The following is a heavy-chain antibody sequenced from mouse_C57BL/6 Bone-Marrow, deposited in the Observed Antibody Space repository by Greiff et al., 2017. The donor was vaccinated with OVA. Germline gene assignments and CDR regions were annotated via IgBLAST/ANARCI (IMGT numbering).Heavy chain of an antibody. J-gene: IGHJ1*03. V-gene: IGHV1-63*01. CDR2: IYPGGGYT. CDR1: GYTFTNYW. CDR3: ARDDGYSYFDV. Sequence: QVQLQQSGAELVRPGTSVKMSCKASGYTFTNYWIGWAKQRPGHGLEWIGVIYPGGGYTNYNEKFKGKATLTADKSSSTAYMQFSSLTSEDSAIYYCARDDGYSYFDVWGTGTTVTVSS. D-gene: IGHD2-3*01.